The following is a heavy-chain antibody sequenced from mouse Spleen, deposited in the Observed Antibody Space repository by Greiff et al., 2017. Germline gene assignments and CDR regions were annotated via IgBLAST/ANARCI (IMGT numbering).Heavy chain of an antibody. CDR1: GYTFTSYW. CDR2: IDPSDSYT. D-gene: IGHD1-1*01. Sequence: QVQLQQPGAELVMPGASVKLSCKASGYTFTSYWMHWVKQRPGQGLEWIGEIDPSDSYTNYNQKFKGKATLTVDKSSSTAYMQLSSLTSEDSAVYYCASNYGSTSYYAMDYWGQGTSVTVSS. CDR3: ASNYGSTSYYAMDY. V-gene: IGHV1-69*01. J-gene: IGHJ4*01.